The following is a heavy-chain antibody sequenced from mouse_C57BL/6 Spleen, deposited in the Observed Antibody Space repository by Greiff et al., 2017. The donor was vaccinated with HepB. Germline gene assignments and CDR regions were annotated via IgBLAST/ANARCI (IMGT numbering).Heavy chain of an antibody. J-gene: IGHJ4*01. CDR2: INPYNGDT. D-gene: IGHD2-5*01. V-gene: IGHV1-20*01. Sequence: VQLQQSGPELVKPGDSVKISCKASGYSFTGYFMNWVMQSHGKSLEWIGRINPYNGDTFYNQKFKGKATLTVDKSSSTAHMELRSLTSEDSAVYYYAREGSNPRGYYAMDYWSQGTSVTVSS. CDR3: AREGSNPRGYYAMDY. CDR1: GYSFTGYF.